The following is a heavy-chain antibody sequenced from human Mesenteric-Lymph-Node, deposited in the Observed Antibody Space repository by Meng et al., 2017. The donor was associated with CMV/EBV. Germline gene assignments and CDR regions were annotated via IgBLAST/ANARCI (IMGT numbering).Heavy chain of an antibody. CDR1: GFSFSSYD. CDR3: AKKGLFWSGYDDDC. Sequence: GESLKISCAASGFSFSSYDMQWVRQAPGEGLEWVAFIRYDGRNKYYEDSVKGRLTISRDNSKTTVYLQMNGVRVDDTTVYYCAKKGLFWSGYDDDCWGQGTLVTVSS. V-gene: IGHV3-30*02. D-gene: IGHD3-3*01. J-gene: IGHJ4*02. CDR2: IRYDGRNK.